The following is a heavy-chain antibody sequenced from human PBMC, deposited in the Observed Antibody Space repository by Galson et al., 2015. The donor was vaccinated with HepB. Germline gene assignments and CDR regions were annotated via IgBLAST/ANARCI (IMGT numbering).Heavy chain of an antibody. CDR2: ISSSSSYT. Sequence: SLRLSCAASGFTFSDYYMSWIRQAPGKGLEWVSYISSSSSYTNYADSVKGRFTISRDNAKNSLYLQMNSLRAEDTAVYYCAKDRSYSSSWYDAFDIWGQGTMVTVSS. D-gene: IGHD6-13*01. CDR1: GFTFSDYY. V-gene: IGHV3-11*05. CDR3: AKDRSYSSSWYDAFDI. J-gene: IGHJ3*02.